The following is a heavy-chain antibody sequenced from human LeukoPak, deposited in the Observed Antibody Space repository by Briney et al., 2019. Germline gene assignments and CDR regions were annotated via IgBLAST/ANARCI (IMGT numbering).Heavy chain of an antibody. CDR2: ISAYNGNT. V-gene: IGHV1-18*01. CDR3: ARQSWDY. Sequence: ASVKVSCKVSGYTLTELSMHWVRQAPGQGLEWMGWISAYNGNTNYAQKLQGRVTMTTDTSTSTAYMELRSLRSDDTAVYYCARQSWDYWGQGTLVTVSS. CDR1: GYTLTELS. J-gene: IGHJ4*02. D-gene: IGHD6-13*01.